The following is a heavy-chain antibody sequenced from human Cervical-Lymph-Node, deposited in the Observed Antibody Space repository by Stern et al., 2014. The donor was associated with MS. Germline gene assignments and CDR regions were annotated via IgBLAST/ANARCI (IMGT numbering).Heavy chain of an antibody. J-gene: IGHJ3*02. V-gene: IGHV1-18*01. CDR2: ISGYNGNR. CDR1: GYTFTNYG. CDR3: ARDYISHILVGWDAFDI. D-gene: IGHD2-21*01. Sequence: QVQLVESGAEVKKPGASVKVSCKASGYTFTNYGISWVRQAPGQGLEWMGWISGYNGNRNYAQKLQGRVTMTTETSTSTAYMELRSLRSDDTAVYYCARDYISHILVGWDAFDIWGQGTMVTVSS.